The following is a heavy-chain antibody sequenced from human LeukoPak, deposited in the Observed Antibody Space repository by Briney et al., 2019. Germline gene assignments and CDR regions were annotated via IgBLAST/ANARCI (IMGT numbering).Heavy chain of an antibody. V-gene: IGHV4-4*07. D-gene: IGHD3-22*01. Sequence: SETLSLTCTVSGSSITNYYWSWIRQPAGKGLEWIGRIYTSGITDYNPSLRSRVTLSVDTSKNHFSLKLSSVTAADTAVYFCAREHRDYVGDGYYYGCWGQGTLVTVSS. CDR3: AREHRDYVGDGYYYGC. CDR1: GSSITNYY. J-gene: IGHJ4*02. CDR2: IYTSGIT.